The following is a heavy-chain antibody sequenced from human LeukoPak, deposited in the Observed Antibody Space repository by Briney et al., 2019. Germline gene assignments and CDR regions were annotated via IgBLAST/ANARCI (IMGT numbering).Heavy chain of an antibody. D-gene: IGHD6-25*01. CDR3: ATHLLAAPTRNDY. J-gene: IGHJ4*02. Sequence: SVKVSCKASGGTFSSYAISWVRQAPGQGLEWMGRIIPILGIANYAQKFQGRVTITADKSTSTAYMELSSLRSEDTAVYYCATHLLAAPTRNDYCGQGTLVTVSS. CDR2: IIPILGIA. CDR1: GGTFSSYA. V-gene: IGHV1-69*04.